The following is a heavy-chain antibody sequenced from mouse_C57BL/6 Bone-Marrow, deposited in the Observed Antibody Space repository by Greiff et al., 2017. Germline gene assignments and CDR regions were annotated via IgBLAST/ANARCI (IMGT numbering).Heavy chain of an antibody. D-gene: IGHD1-1*01. CDR3: ARGGVSYGSSFYWYFDV. J-gene: IGHJ1*03. V-gene: IGHV1-81*01. CDR2: IYPRSGNT. CDR1: GYTFTSYG. Sequence: QVQLKESGAELARPGASVKLSCKASGYTFTSYGISWVKQRTGQGLEWIGEIYPRSGNTYYNEKFKGKATLTADKSSSTAYMELRSLTSEDSAVYFCARGGVSYGSSFYWYFDVWGTGTTVTVSS.